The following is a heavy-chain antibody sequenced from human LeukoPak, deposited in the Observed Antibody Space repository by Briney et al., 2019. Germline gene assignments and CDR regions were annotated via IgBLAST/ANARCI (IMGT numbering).Heavy chain of an antibody. Sequence: GESLKISCKGSGYSFTNYWIGWVRQMPGKGLEWMGIIYPGDSDTRYSPSFQGQVTISADKSISTAYLQWSSLKASDIAMYYCARRTSGHCSSTSCLFDYWGQGTLVTVSS. J-gene: IGHJ4*02. CDR1: GYSFTNYW. CDR2: IYPGDSDT. D-gene: IGHD2-2*01. V-gene: IGHV5-51*01. CDR3: ARRTSGHCSSTSCLFDY.